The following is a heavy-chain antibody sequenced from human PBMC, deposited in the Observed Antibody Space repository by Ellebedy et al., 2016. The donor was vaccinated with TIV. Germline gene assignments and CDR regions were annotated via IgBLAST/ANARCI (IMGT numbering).Heavy chain of an antibody. D-gene: IGHD3-10*01. J-gene: IGHJ4*02. CDR3: ARHYHSGPGRYQPFEY. CDR2: IHHGGNT. CDR1: GGSITSDTYYY. V-gene: IGHV4-39*01. Sequence: SETLSLTCRVSGGSITSDTYYYWGWIRQPPGKGLEWIGSIHHGGNTYYNPSLKSRVTLSVDTSNNQFSLKLSSVNAADTAVYYCARHYHSGPGRYQPFEYWGQGILVTVSS.